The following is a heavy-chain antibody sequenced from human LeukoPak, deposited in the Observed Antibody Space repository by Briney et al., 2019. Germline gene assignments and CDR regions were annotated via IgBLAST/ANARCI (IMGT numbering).Heavy chain of an antibody. CDR3: AREASGYCSGGSCYGNFQH. J-gene: IGHJ1*01. CDR1: GCTFTSYG. CDR2: ISAYNGNT. V-gene: IGHV1-18*01. D-gene: IGHD2-15*01. Sequence: ASVTVSCKASGCTFTSYGISWVRQAPGQGLEWMGRISAYNGNTNYAQKLQGRVTMTTDTSTSTAYMELRSLRSDDTAVYYCAREASGYCSGGSCYGNFQHWGQGTLVTVSS.